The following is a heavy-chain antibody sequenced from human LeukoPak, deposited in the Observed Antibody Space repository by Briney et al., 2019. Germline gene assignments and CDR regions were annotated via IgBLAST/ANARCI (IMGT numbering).Heavy chain of an antibody. Sequence: PQTLSLTCTVSGGSISSGDYYWSWIRQPPGKGLEWIGYIYYSGSTYYNPSLKSRVTISVDTSKNQLSLKLSSVTAADTAVYYCAREGSGYGSNWFDPWGQGTLVTVSS. CDR1: GGSISSGDYY. CDR2: IYYSGST. D-gene: IGHD5-12*01. CDR3: AREGSGYGSNWFDP. V-gene: IGHV4-30-4*01. J-gene: IGHJ5*02.